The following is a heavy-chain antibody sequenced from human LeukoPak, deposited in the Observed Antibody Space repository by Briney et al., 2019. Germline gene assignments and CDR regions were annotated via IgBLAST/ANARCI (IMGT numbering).Heavy chain of an antibody. D-gene: IGHD2-15*01. CDR3: ARVHLGYCSGGSCYDY. V-gene: IGHV1-69*05. CDR1: GGTFSSYA. J-gene: IGHJ4*02. Sequence: GSSVKVSCKASGGTFSSYAISWVRQAPGQGLEWMGGIIPIFGTANYAQKLQGRVTITTDESTSTAYIELSSLRSEDTAVYYCARVHLGYCSGGSCYDYWGQGTLVTVSS. CDR2: IIPIFGTA.